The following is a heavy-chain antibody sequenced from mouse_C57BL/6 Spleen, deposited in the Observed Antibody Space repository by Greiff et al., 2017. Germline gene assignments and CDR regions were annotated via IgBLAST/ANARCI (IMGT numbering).Heavy chain of an antibody. CDR2: ISHGGGST. CDR1: GFTFSDYY. CDR3: ARSYGNYFDY. D-gene: IGHD2-1*01. Sequence: EVQRVESGGGLVQPGGSLKLSCAASGFTFSDYYMYWVRQTPGKRLEWVGYISHGGGSTYYPDTVKGRFTISRDNAKNTLYLQMSRLKSEDTAMYYCARSYGNYFDYWGQGTTLTVSS. J-gene: IGHJ2*01. V-gene: IGHV5-12*01.